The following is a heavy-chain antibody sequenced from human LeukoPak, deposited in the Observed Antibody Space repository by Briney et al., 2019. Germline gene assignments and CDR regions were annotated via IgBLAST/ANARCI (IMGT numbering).Heavy chain of an antibody. CDR3: AKVYDFWSPEYPNYYYYYYMDV. CDR2: IRYDGSNK. V-gene: IGHV3-30*02. D-gene: IGHD3/OR15-3a*01. J-gene: IGHJ6*03. Sequence: GGSLRLSCAASGFTFSSYGMHWVRQAPGKGLEWVAFIRYDGSNKYYADSVKGRFTISRDNSKNTLYLQMNSLRAEDTAVYYCAKVYDFWSPEYPNYYYYYYMDVWGKGTTVTVSS. CDR1: GFTFSSYG.